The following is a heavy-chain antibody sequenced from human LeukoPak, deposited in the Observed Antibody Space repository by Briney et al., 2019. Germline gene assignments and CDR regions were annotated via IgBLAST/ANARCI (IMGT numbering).Heavy chain of an antibody. V-gene: IGHV1-8*03. CDR3: ARGYYGSGSHKWFDP. Sequence: ASVKVSCKASGYTFTSYDINWVRQATGQGLEWMGWMNPNSGNTGYAQKFQGRVTITRNTSISTAYMVLSSLRSEDTAVYYCARGYYGSGSHKWFDPWGQGTLVTVSS. J-gene: IGHJ5*02. CDR2: MNPNSGNT. CDR1: GYTFTSYD. D-gene: IGHD3-10*01.